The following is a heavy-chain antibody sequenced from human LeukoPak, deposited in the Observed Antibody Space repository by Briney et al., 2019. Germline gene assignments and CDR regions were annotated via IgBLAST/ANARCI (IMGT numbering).Heavy chain of an antibody. J-gene: IGHJ4*02. CDR3: ARSGVWLRGTTAFDY. CDR2: IYYTGST. D-gene: IGHD4-17*01. V-gene: IGHV4-4*02. CDR1: SXSISSSNW. Sequence: KASGTLSLICAVSSXSISSSNWWSWVRQHPGKGLEWTGYIYYTGSTYYKPSLKSRVTISVDTSKNQFSLKLKSVTAADTAVYYCARSGVWLRGTTAFDYWGQGTLVTVSS.